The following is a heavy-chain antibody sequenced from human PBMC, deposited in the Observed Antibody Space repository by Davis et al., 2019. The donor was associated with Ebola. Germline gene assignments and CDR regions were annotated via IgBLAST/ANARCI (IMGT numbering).Heavy chain of an antibody. J-gene: IGHJ4*02. CDR1: GGSVSSGSYY. CDR2: IYYSGST. D-gene: IGHD3-22*01. V-gene: IGHV4-61*01. Sequence: SETLSLTCTVSGGSVSSGSYYWSWIRQPPGKGLEWIGYIYYSGSTNYNPSLKSRVTISVDTSKNQFSLKLSSVTAADTAVYYCARENSVYYYDSSGYYVWGQGTLVTVSS. CDR3: ARENSVYYYDSSGYYV.